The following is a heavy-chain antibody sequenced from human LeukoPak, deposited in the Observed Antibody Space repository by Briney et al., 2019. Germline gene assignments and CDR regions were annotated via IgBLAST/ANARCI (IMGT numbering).Heavy chain of an antibody. J-gene: IGHJ4*02. CDR1: GFIFGTYS. CDR3: AGGSLRVRFDY. CDR2: INIGVGNT. V-gene: IGHV3-23*01. Sequence: PGGSLRLSCAASGFIFGTYSMTWVRQAPGKGLEWVSTINIGVGNTYYTDSVKGRFTISRDNSKNTLYLQMNSLRAEDTAVYYCAGGSLRVRFDYWGQGTLVTASS. D-gene: IGHD1-26*01.